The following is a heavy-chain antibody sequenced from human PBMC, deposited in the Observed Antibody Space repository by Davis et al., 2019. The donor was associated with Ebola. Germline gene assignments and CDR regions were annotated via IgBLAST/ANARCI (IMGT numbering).Heavy chain of an antibody. Sequence: GALRLSCAVYGGSFSGYYWSWIRQPPGKGLEWIGEINHSGSTNYNPSLKSRVTISVDTSKNQFSLKLSSVTAADTAVYYCARGGGSYSFDYWGQGTLVTVSS. D-gene: IGHD1-26*01. CDR3: ARGGGSYSFDY. J-gene: IGHJ4*02. V-gene: IGHV4-34*01. CDR1: GGSFSGYY. CDR2: INHSGST.